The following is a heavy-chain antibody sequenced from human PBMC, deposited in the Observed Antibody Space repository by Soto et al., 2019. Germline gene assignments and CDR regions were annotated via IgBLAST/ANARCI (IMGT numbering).Heavy chain of an antibody. CDR1: GFAFSSHP. D-gene: IGHD3-10*01. J-gene: IGHJ3*02. CDR2: ISDGGDLT. Sequence: GGSLRLSCAASGFAFSSHPMSWVRQAPEKGLEWVAGISDGGDLTYNADSVRGRFTISRDNSRNTLYLQMSSLRAEDTAVYYCARRVIGSSRAFDIWGQGTMVTVSS. CDR3: ARRVIGSSRAFDI. V-gene: IGHV3-23*01.